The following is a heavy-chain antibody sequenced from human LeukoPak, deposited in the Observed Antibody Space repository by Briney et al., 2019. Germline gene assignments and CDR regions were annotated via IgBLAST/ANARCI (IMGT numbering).Heavy chain of an antibody. CDR2: IRYDGSNK. Sequence: GGSLRLSCAASGFTFSSYGMHWVRQAPGKGLEWVAFIRYDGSNKYYADSVKGRFTISRDNSKNTLYLQMNSLRAEDTAVYYCAKPPTMVRGVHDAFDIWGQGTMVTVSS. J-gene: IGHJ3*02. V-gene: IGHV3-30*02. D-gene: IGHD3-10*01. CDR3: AKPPTMVRGVHDAFDI. CDR1: GFTFSSYG.